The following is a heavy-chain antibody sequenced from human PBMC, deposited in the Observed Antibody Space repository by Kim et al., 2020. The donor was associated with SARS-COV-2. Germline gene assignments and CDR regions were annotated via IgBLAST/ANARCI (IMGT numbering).Heavy chain of an antibody. CDR2: IFNSSHYI. CDR1: GFTFSTYT. CDR3: VTSPTFWTGGLES. J-gene: IGHJ4*02. Sequence: GGSLRLSCAASGFTFSTYTMNWVRQAPGKGLEWVSSIFNSSHYIYYSDSVRGRFIISRDNAKNSLYLEMNNLRVEDTAVYYCVTSPTFWTGGLESWGQGTLVTVSS. D-gene: IGHD3-3*01. V-gene: IGHV3-21*01.